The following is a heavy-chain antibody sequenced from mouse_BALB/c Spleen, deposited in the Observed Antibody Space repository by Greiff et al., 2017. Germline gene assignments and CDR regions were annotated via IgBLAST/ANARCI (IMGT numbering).Heavy chain of an antibody. V-gene: IGHV2-3*01. CDR1: GFSLTSYG. D-gene: IGHD1-1*01. J-gene: IGHJ3*01. CDR3: AKTEIYYYGSSAAWFAD. Sequence: VKLVESGPGLVAPSQSLSITCTVSGFSLTSYGVSWVRQPPGKGLEWLGVIWGDGSTNYHSALISRLSISKDNSKSQVFLKLNSLQTDDTATYYCAKTEIYYYGSSAAWFADWGQGTLVTVSA. CDR2: IWGDGST.